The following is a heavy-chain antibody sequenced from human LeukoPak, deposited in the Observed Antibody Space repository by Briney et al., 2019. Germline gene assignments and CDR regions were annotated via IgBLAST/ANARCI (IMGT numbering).Heavy chain of an antibody. CDR3: ARDGAYCGGDCYSEVAFDI. Sequence: GGSLRLSCAASGFTFSSYSMNWVRQAPGKGLEWVSSISSSSSYIYYADSVKGRFTISRDNAKNSLYLQMNSLRAEDTAVYYCARDGAYCGGDCYSEVAFDIWGQGTMVTVSS. D-gene: IGHD2-21*02. CDR2: ISSSSSYI. J-gene: IGHJ3*02. V-gene: IGHV3-21*01. CDR1: GFTFSSYS.